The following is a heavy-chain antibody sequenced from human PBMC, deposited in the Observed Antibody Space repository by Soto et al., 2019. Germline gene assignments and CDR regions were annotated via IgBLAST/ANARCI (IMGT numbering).Heavy chain of an antibody. Sequence: QVQLVQSGAEEKKPGASVKVSCKASGYTFTSYAMHWVRQAPGQRLEWMGWINAGNGNTKYSQKFQGRVTITRDTSESTAYMELSRLRSEDTAVYYCARSIVVVTALDYWGQGTLVTVSS. CDR3: ARSIVVVTALDY. CDR1: GYTFTSYA. D-gene: IGHD2-21*02. V-gene: IGHV1-3*05. J-gene: IGHJ4*02. CDR2: INAGNGNT.